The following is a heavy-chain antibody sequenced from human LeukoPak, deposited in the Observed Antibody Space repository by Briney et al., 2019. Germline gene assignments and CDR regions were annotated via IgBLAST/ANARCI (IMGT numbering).Heavy chain of an antibody. CDR2: INHSGST. CDR3: ARGAWWLRFRAFDY. Sequence: NSSETLSLTCTVSGGSISSSSYYWSWIRQPPGKGLEWIGEINHSGSTNYNPSLKSRVTISVDTSKNQFSLKLSSVTAADTAVYYCARGAWWLRFRAFDYWGQGTLVTVSS. D-gene: IGHD5-12*01. V-gene: IGHV4-39*07. CDR1: GGSISSSSYY. J-gene: IGHJ4*02.